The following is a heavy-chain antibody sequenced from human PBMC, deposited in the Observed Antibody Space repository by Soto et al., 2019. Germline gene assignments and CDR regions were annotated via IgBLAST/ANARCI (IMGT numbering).Heavy chain of an antibody. Sequence: SETLSLTCTVSGGSISSYYWSWIRQPPGKGLEWIGYIYYSGSTNYNPSLKSRVTISVDTSKNQFSLKLSSVTAADTAVYYCARDGGDFWSGYIYFDYWGQGTLVAVSS. J-gene: IGHJ4*02. CDR3: ARDGGDFWSGYIYFDY. D-gene: IGHD3-3*01. CDR1: GGSISSYY. CDR2: IYYSGST. V-gene: IGHV4-59*12.